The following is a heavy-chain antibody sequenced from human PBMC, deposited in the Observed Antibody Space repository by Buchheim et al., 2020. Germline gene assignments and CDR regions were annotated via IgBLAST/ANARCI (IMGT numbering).Heavy chain of an antibody. CDR2: INPNSGDT. D-gene: IGHD3-16*01. CDR1: GYTFTGYY. J-gene: IGHJ4*02. Sequence: QVQLVQSGAEVKRPGASVKVSCKASGYTFTGYYMHWVRQAPGQGLEWMGWINPNSGDTNYAQRFQGWVTLTRDTSISTAYMELIRLTSDDTAVYYCASGARGGAADDYFDYWGQGTL. V-gene: IGHV1-2*04. CDR3: ASGARGGAADDYFDY.